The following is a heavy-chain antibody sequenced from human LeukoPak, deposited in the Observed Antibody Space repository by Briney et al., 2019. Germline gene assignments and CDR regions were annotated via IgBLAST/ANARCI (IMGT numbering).Heavy chain of an antibody. J-gene: IGHJ4*02. Sequence: GGSLRLSCAASGFTFSSYSMNWVCQAPGKGLEWVSSISSSSRYIYYADSVRGRFTISRDNAKNSLYLQMNSLRAEDTAVYYCARDQADTAMVPPHFDYWGQGTLVTVSS. CDR1: GFTFSSYS. CDR3: ARDQADTAMVPPHFDY. D-gene: IGHD5-18*01. CDR2: ISSSSRYI. V-gene: IGHV3-21*01.